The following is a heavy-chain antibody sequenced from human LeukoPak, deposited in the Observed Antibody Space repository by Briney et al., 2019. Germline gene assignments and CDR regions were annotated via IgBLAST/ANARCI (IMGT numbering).Heavy chain of an antibody. D-gene: IGHD6-19*01. Sequence: GGSLRLSCAASGFTFSSYSMNWVRQAPGKGLEWVSYISSSSSTIYYADSVKGRFTISRDNAKNSLYLQMNSLRAEDTAVYYCARDPSSGWYRYFDYWGQGTLVTVSS. J-gene: IGHJ4*02. CDR2: ISSSSSTI. V-gene: IGHV3-48*04. CDR1: GFTFSSYS. CDR3: ARDPSSGWYRYFDY.